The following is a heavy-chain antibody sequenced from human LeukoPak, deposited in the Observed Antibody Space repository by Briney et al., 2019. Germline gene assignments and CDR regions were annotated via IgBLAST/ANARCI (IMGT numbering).Heavy chain of an antibody. V-gene: IGHV3-33*01. CDR2: IWFDGSKK. CDR1: GFTFSSYG. J-gene: IGHJ6*02. Sequence: GGSLRLSCAASGFTFSSYGMHWVRQVRQAPGKGPEWVAVIWFDGSKKYYSDAVKGRFTISRDNSKNTLYLQMNSLRAEDTAVYYCARVANITTFGMDVWGQGTTVTVSS. D-gene: IGHD3-9*01. CDR3: ARVANITTFGMDV.